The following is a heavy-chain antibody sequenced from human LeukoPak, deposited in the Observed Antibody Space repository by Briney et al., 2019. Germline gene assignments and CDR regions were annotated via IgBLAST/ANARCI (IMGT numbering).Heavy chain of an antibody. V-gene: IGHV7-4-1*02. CDR1: GYTFTTYV. CDR3: ARQVGTASSHDFGH. D-gene: IGHD2-21*02. Sequence: ASVKVSCKASGYTFTTYVLNWVRQAPGQGFEWMGFINTYTRNPTYAQGFTGRFVFSLDTSVSTAYLQISNLKAEDTAVYYCARQVGTASSHDFGHWGHGTLVTVSS. CDR2: INTYTRNP. J-gene: IGHJ4*01.